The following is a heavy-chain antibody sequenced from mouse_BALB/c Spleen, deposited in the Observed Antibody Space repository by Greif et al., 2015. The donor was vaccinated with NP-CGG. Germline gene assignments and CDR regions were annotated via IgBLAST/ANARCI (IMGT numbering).Heavy chain of an antibody. V-gene: IGHV1S29*02. CDR3: ARRGNFYAMDY. CDR1: GYTFTDYN. J-gene: IGHJ4*01. Sequence: EVKVVESGPELVKPGASVKISCKASGYTFTDYNMHWVKQSHGKSLEWIGYIYPYNGGTGYNQKFKSKATLTVDNSSSTAYMELRSLTSEDSAVYYCARRGNFYAMDYWGQGTSVTVSS. CDR2: IYPYNGGT. D-gene: IGHD2-1*01.